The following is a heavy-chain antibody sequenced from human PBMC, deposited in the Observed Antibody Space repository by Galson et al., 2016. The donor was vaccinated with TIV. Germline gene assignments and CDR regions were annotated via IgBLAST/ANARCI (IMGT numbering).Heavy chain of an antibody. CDR2: TYYRSKWYN. CDR3: ARATPSVFGVVMTLDY. D-gene: IGHD3-3*01. Sequence: CAISGDSVSSNSAAWNWIRQSPSRGLEWLGRTYYRSKWYNDYALSVKSRITINPDISKNQVSLQLHSVTPEDTAVYYCARATPSVFGVVMTLDYWGQGTLVTVSS. J-gene: IGHJ4*02. CDR1: GDSVSSNSAA. V-gene: IGHV6-1*01.